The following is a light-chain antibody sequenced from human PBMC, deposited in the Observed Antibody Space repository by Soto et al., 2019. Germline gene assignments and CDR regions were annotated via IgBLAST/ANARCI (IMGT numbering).Light chain of an antibody. CDR3: QQYGSSPRT. CDR2: GAS. J-gene: IGKJ1*01. Sequence: EIVMTQSPATLSVSPGERATLSCRASQSVSSNLAWYQQKPGQAPRHLIYGASSRATGIPDRFSGSGSGTDFTLTISRLEPEDFALYYCQQYGSSPRTFGQGTKVDIK. V-gene: IGKV3-20*01. CDR1: QSVSSN.